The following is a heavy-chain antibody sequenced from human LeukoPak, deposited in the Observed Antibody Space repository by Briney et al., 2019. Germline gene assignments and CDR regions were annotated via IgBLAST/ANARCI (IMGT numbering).Heavy chain of an antibody. CDR2: IYASGST. D-gene: IGHD3-10*01. CDR3: ARHMVSLYYFDY. Sequence: SETLSLTCTVSGGSISSYYWSWIRQPAGKGLEWIGRIYASGSTNYSPSLKSRVTISVDTSKNHFSLKLSSVTAADTAVYFCARHMVSLYYFDYWGQGTLVTVSS. V-gene: IGHV4-4*07. J-gene: IGHJ4*02. CDR1: GGSISSYY.